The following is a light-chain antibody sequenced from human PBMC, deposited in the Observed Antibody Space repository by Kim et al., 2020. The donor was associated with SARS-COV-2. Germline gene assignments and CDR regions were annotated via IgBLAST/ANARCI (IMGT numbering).Light chain of an antibody. CDR1: QSVSSNN. CDR2: GAS. V-gene: IGKV3-20*01. CDR3: QQYGRSPRVT. J-gene: IGKJ4*01. Sequence: GERTTLTCRASQSVSSNNLAWYQQKPVQAPRLLIYGASIRATGIPNRFSGSGSGTVFTLTITRLEAEGFAVYYCQQYGRSPRVTFGGGTKVDIK.